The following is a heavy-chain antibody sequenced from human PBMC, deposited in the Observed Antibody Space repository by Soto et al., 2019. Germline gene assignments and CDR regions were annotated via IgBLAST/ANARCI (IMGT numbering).Heavy chain of an antibody. CDR2: IYYSGST. D-gene: IGHD6-13*01. V-gene: IGHV4-59*01. CDR1: GGSISNYY. Sequence: FETLPLTCSVSGGSISNYYWSWIRQPPGKGLEWIGYIYYSGSTNYNPPLKSRVTISVDTSKTQFSLKLSSVPAADTAVYYCASGGIAAAFDYWGQGTLVTVSS. J-gene: IGHJ4*02. CDR3: ASGGIAAAFDY.